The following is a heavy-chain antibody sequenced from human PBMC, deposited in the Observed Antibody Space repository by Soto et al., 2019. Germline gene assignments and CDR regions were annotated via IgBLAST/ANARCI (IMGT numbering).Heavy chain of an antibody. D-gene: IGHD6-19*01. V-gene: IGHV3-23*01. J-gene: IGHJ4*02. Sequence: GGSLRLSCAASGFTFSSYAMTWVRQAPGKGLEWVSTIGGRGDNTYYAHSVKGRLTISRDNSKNTLYLQMNSLRTEDTVVYYCASRFYSTGWYGLDYWGQGALVTVSS. CDR2: IGGRGDNT. CDR1: GFTFSSYA. CDR3: ASRFYSTGWYGLDY.